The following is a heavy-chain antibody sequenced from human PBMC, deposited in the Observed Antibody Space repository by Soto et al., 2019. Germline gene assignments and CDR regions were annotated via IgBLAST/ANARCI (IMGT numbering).Heavy chain of an antibody. Sequence: SETLSLTCAVYGGSFSGYYWCWIRQPPGKGLEWIGEINHSGSTNHNPSLKSRVTISVDTSKNQFSLKLSSVTAADTAVYYCARDLSPGGGYYGMDVWGQGTTVTVSS. CDR2: INHSGST. V-gene: IGHV4-34*01. J-gene: IGHJ6*02. CDR3: ARDLSPGGGYYGMDV. CDR1: GGSFSGYY. D-gene: IGHD3-10*01.